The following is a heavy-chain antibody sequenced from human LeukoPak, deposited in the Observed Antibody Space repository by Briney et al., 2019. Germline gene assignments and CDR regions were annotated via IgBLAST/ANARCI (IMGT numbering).Heavy chain of an antibody. V-gene: IGHV3-30-3*01. D-gene: IGHD5-18*01. J-gene: IGHJ4*02. CDR3: ARDTVDTASYYFDY. CDR2: ISYDGSNK. Sequence: GGSLRLSCAASGFTFSSYAMHWVRQAPGKGLEWVAVISYDGSNKYYADSVKGRFTISRDNSKNTLYLQMNSLRAEDTAVYYCARDTVDTASYYFDYWGQGTLVTVSS. CDR1: GFTFSSYA.